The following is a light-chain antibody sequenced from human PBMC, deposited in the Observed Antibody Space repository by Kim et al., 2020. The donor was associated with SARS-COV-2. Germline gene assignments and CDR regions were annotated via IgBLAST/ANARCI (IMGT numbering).Light chain of an antibody. CDR1: QTVDTY. CDR3: QQSYIVPYT. V-gene: IGKV1-39*01. J-gene: IGKJ2*01. Sequence: DIQMTQSPSSLSASVGDRVTITCRASQTVDTYLNWYQHKPGKAPNLLIYAASSLQTGVPSRFSGSGSGTYFTLTISSLQPEDFASYYCQQSYIVPYTFGQGTKLEI. CDR2: AAS.